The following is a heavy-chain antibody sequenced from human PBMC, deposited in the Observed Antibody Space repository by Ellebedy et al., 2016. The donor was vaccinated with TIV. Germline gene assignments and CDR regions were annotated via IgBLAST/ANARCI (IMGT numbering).Heavy chain of an antibody. J-gene: IGHJ3*02. Sequence: ASVKVSXXASGHTFTAYGIHWVRQTPGQGLEWMGWINTGNGNTKFSPSFQGRVTITADESTSTAHMELSSLKSEDTAVYFCAKALSYMVVGGAFDIWGQGTKVTVSS. CDR2: INTGNGNT. V-gene: IGHV1-3*04. CDR1: GHTFTAYG. D-gene: IGHD2-21*01. CDR3: AKALSYMVVGGAFDI.